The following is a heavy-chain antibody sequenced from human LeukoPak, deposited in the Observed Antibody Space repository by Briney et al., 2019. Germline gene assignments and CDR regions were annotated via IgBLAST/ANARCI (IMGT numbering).Heavy chain of an antibody. Sequence: SETLSLTCTVSGGSISSYYWSWIRQPAGKGLEWIGRIYTSGSTNYNPSLKSRVTISVDTSKNQFSLKLSSVTAADTAVYYCARRFRYCSGGSCYPKFDYWGQGTLVTVSS. CDR1: GGSISSYY. V-gene: IGHV4-4*07. CDR2: IYTSGST. D-gene: IGHD2-15*01. CDR3: ARRFRYCSGGSCYPKFDY. J-gene: IGHJ4*02.